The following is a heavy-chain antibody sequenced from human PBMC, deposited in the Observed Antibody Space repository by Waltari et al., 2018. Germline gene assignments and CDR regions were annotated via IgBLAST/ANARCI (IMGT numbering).Heavy chain of an antibody. D-gene: IGHD6-13*01. CDR2: ISPIFGTA. V-gene: IGHV1-69*13. CDR3: ARGAAAHPLLPFDY. CDR1: GGTFSSYA. Sequence: QVQLVQSGAEVKKPGSSVKVSCKASGGTFSSYAISWVRQAPGQGLEWMGGISPIFGTANYAQKFQGRVTITADESTSTAYMELSSLRSEDTAVYYCARGAAAHPLLPFDYWGQGTLVTVSS. J-gene: IGHJ4*02.